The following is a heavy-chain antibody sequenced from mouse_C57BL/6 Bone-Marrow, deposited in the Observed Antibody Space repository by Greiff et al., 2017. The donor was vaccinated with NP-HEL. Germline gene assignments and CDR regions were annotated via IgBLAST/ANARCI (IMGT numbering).Heavy chain of an antibody. D-gene: IGHD2-3*01. V-gene: IGHV1-53*01. J-gene: IGHJ1*03. Sequence: VKLQQPGTELVKPGASVKLSCKASGYTFTSYWMHWVKQRPGQGLEWIGNINPSNGGTNYNEKFKSKATLTVDKSSSTAYMQLSSLTSEDSAVYYCARLARGWLLPWYFDVWGTGTTVTVSS. CDR2: INPSNGGT. CDR3: ARLARGWLLPWYFDV. CDR1: GYTFTSYW.